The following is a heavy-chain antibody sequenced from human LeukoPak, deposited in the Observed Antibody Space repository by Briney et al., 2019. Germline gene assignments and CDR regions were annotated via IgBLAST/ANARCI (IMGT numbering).Heavy chain of an antibody. J-gene: IGHJ5*02. CDR2: INPNSGGT. V-gene: IGHV1-2*02. Sequence: ASVKVSCKASGYTFTGYYMHWVRQAPGQGLEWMGWINPNSGGTNYAQKFQGRVTMTRDTSISTAYMELSRLRSDDTAVYYCARESLPEQYNALNWFDPWGQGTLVTVSS. CDR3: ARESLPEQYNALNWFDP. CDR1: GYTFTGYY. D-gene: IGHD1-1*01.